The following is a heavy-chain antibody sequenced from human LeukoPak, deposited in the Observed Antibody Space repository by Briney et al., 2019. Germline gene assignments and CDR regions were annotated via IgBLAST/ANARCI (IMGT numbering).Heavy chain of an antibody. D-gene: IGHD4-17*01. CDR1: GGSISSYY. V-gene: IGHV4-59*12. Sequence: SETLSLTCTVSGGSISSYYWSWIRQPPGKGLEWIGYIYYSGSTNYNPSLKSRVTISVDTSKNQFSLKLTSVTAADTAVYYCARLRSTYWYFDLWGRGTLVTVSS. CDR2: IYYSGST. J-gene: IGHJ2*01. CDR3: ARLRSTYWYFDL.